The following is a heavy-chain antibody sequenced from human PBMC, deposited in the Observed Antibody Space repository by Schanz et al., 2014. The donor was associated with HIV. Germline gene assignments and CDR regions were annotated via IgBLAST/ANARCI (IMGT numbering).Heavy chain of an antibody. D-gene: IGHD4-17*01. J-gene: IGHJ4*02. CDR2: IGSGGGYK. CDR3: ARDLHDYGDARTDY. CDR1: GFTFDSYG. V-gene: IGHV3-21*06. Sequence: VQLVESGGGVVQPGRSLRLSCAASGFTFDSYGIHWVRQAPGKGLEWVPSIGSGGGYKYYADSVNGRFTISRDIAKNSLHLQMSRLGAEDTAVYYCARDLHDYGDARTDYWGQGILVTVSS.